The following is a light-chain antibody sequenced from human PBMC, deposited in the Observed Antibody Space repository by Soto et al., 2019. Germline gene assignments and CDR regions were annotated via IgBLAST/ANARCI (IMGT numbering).Light chain of an antibody. CDR3: SSFAVSRSFG. CDR1: GNDVGGYNY. CDR2: EVN. Sequence: QSALTQPPSASGSPGQSVTISCTGTGNDVGGYNYVSWYQQHPGKAPKLMIYEVNKRPSGVPDRFSGSKSGNTASLTVSGIQSEDEPDYYGSSFAVSRSFGFGTGTKVTV. J-gene: IGLJ1*01. V-gene: IGLV2-8*01.